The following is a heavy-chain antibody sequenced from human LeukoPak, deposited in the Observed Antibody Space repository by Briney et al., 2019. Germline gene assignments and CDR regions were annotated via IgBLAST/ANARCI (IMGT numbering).Heavy chain of an antibody. CDR1: GFTFSSYE. Sequence: GGSLRLSCAASGFTFSSYEMNWVRQAPGKGLEWVAFIRYDGSSKYYADSVKGRFIISRDNSKNTLYLQMNSLRAEDTAVYYCANPLLYGGNSPVDYWGQGSLVTVSS. CDR3: ANPLLYGGNSPVDY. CDR2: IRYDGSSK. D-gene: IGHD4-23*01. V-gene: IGHV3-30*02. J-gene: IGHJ4*02.